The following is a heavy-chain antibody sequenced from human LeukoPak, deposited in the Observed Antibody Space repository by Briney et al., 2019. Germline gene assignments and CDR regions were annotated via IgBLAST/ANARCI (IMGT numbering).Heavy chain of an antibody. CDR2: IYYSGST. Sequence: SQTLSLTCTASGVSISSGDYYWSWIRQPPGKGLEWIGYIYYSGSTYYNPSLKSRVTISVDTSKNQFSLKLSSVTAADTAVYYCARITGYSTPHNWFDPWGQGTLVTVSS. J-gene: IGHJ5*02. CDR1: GVSISSGDYY. V-gene: IGHV4-30-4*01. D-gene: IGHD6-13*01. CDR3: ARITGYSTPHNWFDP.